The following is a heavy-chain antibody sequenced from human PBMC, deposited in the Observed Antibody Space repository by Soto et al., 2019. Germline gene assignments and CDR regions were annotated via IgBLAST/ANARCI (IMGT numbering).Heavy chain of an antibody. CDR1: GVSIHNSHSF. CDR3: GRVVEGATRHTDFDS. CDR2: VYYSGGA. V-gene: IGHV4-39*01. D-gene: IGHD2-21*01. J-gene: IGHJ5*01. Sequence: SETLSLTCAVSGVSIHNSHSFWGWIRQPPGKGLEFIANVYYSGGAHYNPSFKSRVTISVDTATNQVSLRMSSVTAADTAVYFCGRVVEGATRHTDFDSWGQGTLVTV.